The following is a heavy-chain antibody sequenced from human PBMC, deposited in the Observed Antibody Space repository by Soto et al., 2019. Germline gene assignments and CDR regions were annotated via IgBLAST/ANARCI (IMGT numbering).Heavy chain of an antibody. Sequence: PSETLSLTWAVDGGSFSGYYWSWIRQPPGKGLEWIGEINHSGSTNYNPSLKSRVTISVDTSKNQFSLKLSSVTAADTAVYYCARVVAVAGISFDYWGQGTLVTVTS. V-gene: IGHV4-34*01. J-gene: IGHJ4*02. CDR1: GGSFSGYY. D-gene: IGHD6-19*01. CDR3: ARVVAVAGISFDY. CDR2: INHSGST.